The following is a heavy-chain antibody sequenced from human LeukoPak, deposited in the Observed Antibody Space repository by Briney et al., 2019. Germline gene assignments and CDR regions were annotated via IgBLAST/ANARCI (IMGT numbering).Heavy chain of an antibody. CDR3: ARTSHESVLYWSDP. V-gene: IGHV1-18*01. CDR1: GYTFTTYG. J-gene: IGHJ5*02. CDR2: ISGYNGIT. Sequence: GASVKVSCEASGYTFTTYGIGWVRQAPGQGLEWMGWISGYNGITNYAQKFQGRVTMTTDTSTSTAYMELRSLRSDDTAVYYCARTSHESVLYWSDPWGQGTLVNVSS. D-gene: IGHD3-16*01.